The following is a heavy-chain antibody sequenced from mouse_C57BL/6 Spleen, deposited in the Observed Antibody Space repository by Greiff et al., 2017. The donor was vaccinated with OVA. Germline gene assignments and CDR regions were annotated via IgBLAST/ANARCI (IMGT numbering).Heavy chain of an antibody. Sequence: EVQLVESGGGLVKPGGSLKLSCAASGFTFSSYAMSWVRQTPEKRLEWVATISDGGSYTYYPDNVKGRFTISRDNAKNNLYLQMSHLKSEDTAMYYCARERSYGSSLYWYFDVWGTGTTVTVSS. CDR2: ISDGGSYT. J-gene: IGHJ1*03. CDR3: ARERSYGSSLYWYFDV. CDR1: GFTFSSYA. V-gene: IGHV5-4*01. D-gene: IGHD1-1*01.